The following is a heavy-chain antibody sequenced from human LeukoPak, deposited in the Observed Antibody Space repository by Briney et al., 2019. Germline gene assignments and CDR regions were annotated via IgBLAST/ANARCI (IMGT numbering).Heavy chain of an antibody. Sequence: GGSLRLSCAASGFSFSNYGFHWVRQAPGKGLDWVSAISYDGKNIHYADSVKGRFTISRDNSRNTVYLQMNSLRVEDTAVYYCAKTYSRESGYDFFFHYWGQGTLVTVSS. CDR3: AKTYSRESGYDFFFHY. V-gene: IGHV3-33*06. CDR2: ISYDGKNI. D-gene: IGHD5-12*01. J-gene: IGHJ4*02. CDR1: GFSFSNYG.